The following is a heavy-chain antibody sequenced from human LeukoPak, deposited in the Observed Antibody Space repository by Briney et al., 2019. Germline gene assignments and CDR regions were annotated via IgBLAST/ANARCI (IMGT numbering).Heavy chain of an antibody. D-gene: IGHD3-10*01. CDR2: IRSDGGDT. J-gene: IGHJ4*02. CDR1: GFSFSSYW. Sequence: GGSLRLSCAASGFSFSSYWMHWVRQAPGQGLVWVSRIRSDGGDTSYADSVKGRFTISRDNAKNTLYLQMNSLRAEDTAVYYCARDEVLGSGSYWDWGQGTLVTVSS. V-gene: IGHV3-74*01. CDR3: ARDEVLGSGSYWD.